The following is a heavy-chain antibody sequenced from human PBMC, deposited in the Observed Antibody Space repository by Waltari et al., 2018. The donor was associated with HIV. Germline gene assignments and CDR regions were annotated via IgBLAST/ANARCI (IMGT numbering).Heavy chain of an antibody. Sequence: VQLVESGGGWVKPGGSLALSCSATGFPFKFAWMSWVRQAPGKGLEWVGRIKSESHGWTTDFAAPVKGRFTISRDDSKNTVSLQMNSLKTEDTAVYFCSTMGGFPSFDYWGQGTLVTVSS. J-gene: IGHJ4*02. CDR1: GFPFKFAW. CDR2: IKSESHGWTT. CDR3: STMGGFPSFDY. V-gene: IGHV3-15*01. D-gene: IGHD3-16*01.